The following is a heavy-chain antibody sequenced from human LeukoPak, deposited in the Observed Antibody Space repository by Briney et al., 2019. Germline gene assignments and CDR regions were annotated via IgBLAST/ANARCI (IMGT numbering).Heavy chain of an antibody. Sequence: SETLSLTCAVYGGSFSGYYWSWIRQPPGKGLEWIGEINHSGSTNYNPSLKSRVTISVDTSKNQFSLKLSSVTAADTAVYYCARDPSGSKYCGGQGTLVTVSS. J-gene: IGHJ4*02. V-gene: IGHV4-34*01. D-gene: IGHD1-26*01. CDR3: ARDPSGSKYC. CDR2: INHSGST. CDR1: GGSFSGYY.